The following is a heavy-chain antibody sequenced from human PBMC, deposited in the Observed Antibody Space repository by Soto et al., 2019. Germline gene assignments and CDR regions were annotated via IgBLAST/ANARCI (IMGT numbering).Heavy chain of an antibody. CDR2: INANSGST. Sequence: EASVKVSCKASGYTFTSYGISWVRQAPGQGLEWMGRINANSGSTSYAQKFQGRVTMTRDTSTSTVYMELSSLRSEDTAVYYCARGDRSNWFEPWGQGTLVTVSS. J-gene: IGHJ5*02. V-gene: IGHV1-18*01. CDR3: ARGDRSNWFEP. CDR1: GYTFTSYG.